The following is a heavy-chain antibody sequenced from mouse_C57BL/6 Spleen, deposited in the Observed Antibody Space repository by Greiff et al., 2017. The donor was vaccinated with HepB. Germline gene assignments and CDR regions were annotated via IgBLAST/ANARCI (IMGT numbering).Heavy chain of an antibody. CDR2: INPNNGGT. J-gene: IGHJ2*01. Sequence: VQLQQSGPELVKPGASVKISCKASGYTFTDYYMNWVKQSHGKSLEWIGDINPNNGGTSYNQKFKGKATLTVDKSSSTAYMELRSLTSEDSAVYYCARKERDYFDYWGQGTTLTVSS. CDR3: ARKERDYFDY. CDR1: GYTFTDYY. V-gene: IGHV1-26*01.